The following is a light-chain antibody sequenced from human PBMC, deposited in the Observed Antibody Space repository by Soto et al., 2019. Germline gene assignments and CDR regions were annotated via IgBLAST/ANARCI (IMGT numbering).Light chain of an antibody. CDR1: ESVSTN. CDR2: GAS. Sequence: EIEMTQSPATLSLAPGERVTLSCRASESVSTNLASYQQKAGQGPRLLIYGASTRATGIPARFSGSWSGTEFTLTISSLQSEDFAVYYCQQYSIWRTFGQGTKVEIK. CDR3: QQYSIWRT. V-gene: IGKV3-15*01. J-gene: IGKJ1*01.